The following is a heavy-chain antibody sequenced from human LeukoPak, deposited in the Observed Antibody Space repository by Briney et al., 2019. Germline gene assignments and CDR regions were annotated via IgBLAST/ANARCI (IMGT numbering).Heavy chain of an antibody. CDR2: ISGSGDST. D-gene: IGHD5-24*01. J-gene: IGHJ3*01. Sequence: GGSLRLPCAASGFTFTNYAMSWVRQAPGKGLDWFSAISGSGDSTFYVDSVKGRFTISRDNSKNTLYLQLNSLRADDSAMYYCTKSWRATIGLDTFDVWGPGTRVTVSS. CDR1: GFTFTNYA. CDR3: TKSWRATIGLDTFDV. V-gene: IGHV3-23*01.